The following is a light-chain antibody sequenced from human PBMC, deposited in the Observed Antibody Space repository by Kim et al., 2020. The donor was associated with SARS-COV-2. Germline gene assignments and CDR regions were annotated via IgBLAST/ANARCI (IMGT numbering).Light chain of an antibody. Sequence: SPGDRATLACRASQGVSSSYLAWYKQKPGQAPRLLIYGASSRATGIPDSFSGSGSVTDFTLTISRLEPEDFAVYYCQQYGSSLMYTFGQGTKLEI. CDR2: GAS. CDR1: QGVSSSY. V-gene: IGKV3-20*01. J-gene: IGKJ2*01. CDR3: QQYGSSLMYT.